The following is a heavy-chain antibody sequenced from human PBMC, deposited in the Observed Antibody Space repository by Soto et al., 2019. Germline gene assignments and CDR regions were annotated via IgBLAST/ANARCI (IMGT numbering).Heavy chain of an antibody. CDR3: AHTRLDYGGNSGRYDY. CDR1: GFSLSNSGVG. V-gene: IGHV2-5*02. J-gene: IGHJ4*02. Sequence: QITLKESGPTLVKPTQTLTLTCTFAGFSLSNSGVGVGWIRQPPGKALEWLALIYWDDDKRYSPSLKSRLTITKDTSKNQVVLTMTNMDPVDTATYYCAHTRLDYGGNSGRYDYWGQGTLVTVSS. CDR2: IYWDDDK. D-gene: IGHD4-17*01.